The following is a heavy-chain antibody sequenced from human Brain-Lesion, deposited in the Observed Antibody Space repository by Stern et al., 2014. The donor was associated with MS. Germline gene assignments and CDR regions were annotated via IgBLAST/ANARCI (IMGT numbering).Heavy chain of an antibody. CDR3: ARDQRGITIFGVVTDYYYLGMDV. J-gene: IGHJ6*02. CDR2: INPNTGGK. V-gene: IGHV1-2*02. D-gene: IGHD3-3*01. Sequence: QMQLVQSGAEVKKPGASVKVSCKTSGYIFTGYYIHWVRQAPGQGLEWMAWINPNTGGKNYAQKFQGRVTMSRDTSISTAYVELSSLTSDDTAVYYCARDQRGITIFGVVTDYYYLGMDVWGQGTTVTVSS. CDR1: GYIFTGYY.